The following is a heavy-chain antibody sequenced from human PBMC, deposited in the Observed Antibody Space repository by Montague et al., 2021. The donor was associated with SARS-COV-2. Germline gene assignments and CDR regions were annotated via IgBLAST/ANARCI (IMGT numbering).Heavy chain of an antibody. J-gene: IGHJ5*01. V-gene: IGHV3-23*01. D-gene: IGHD4-17*01. CDR2: ISGGGATT. CDR3: AKDQYEGFSILNLNDYSEYEQLLDTNALDA. CDR1: GFTFSSFA. Sequence: SLRLSCAASGFTFSSFALNWVRQAPGKGLEWVSSISGGGATTYYADSVEGRFTISRDNSQNTLYLQMNSLRAEDTAVYYCAKDQYEGFSILNLNDYSEYEQLLDTNALDAWGQGTLVTVSS.